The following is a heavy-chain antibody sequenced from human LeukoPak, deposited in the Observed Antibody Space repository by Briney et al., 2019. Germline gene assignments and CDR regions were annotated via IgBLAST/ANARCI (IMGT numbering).Heavy chain of an antibody. V-gene: IGHV1-69*04. D-gene: IGHD3-16*02. CDR2: IIPILGIA. J-gene: IGHJ4*02. CDR1: GGTFSSYA. CDR3: ARDYPHHFDY. Sequence: SVKVSCKASGGTFSSYAINWVRQAPGQGLEWMGRIIPILGIANYAQKFQGRVTITADKSTSTAYMELSSLRSEDTAVYYCARDYPHHFDYWGQGTLVTVSS.